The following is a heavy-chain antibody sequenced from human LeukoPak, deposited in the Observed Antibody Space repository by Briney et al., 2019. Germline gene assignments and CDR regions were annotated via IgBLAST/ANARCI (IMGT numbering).Heavy chain of an antibody. CDR2: IKQDGSEK. V-gene: IGHV3-7*01. J-gene: IGHJ6*03. CDR1: GFTFSSYW. Sequence: PGGSLRLSCAASGFTFSSYWMSWVRQAPGKGLEWVANIKQDGSEKYYVDSVKGRFTISRDNAKNSLYLQMNSPRAEDTAVYYCARMMVRGVIGQYYYYYMDVWGKGTTVTVSS. CDR3: ARMMVRGVIGQYYYYYMDV. D-gene: IGHD3-10*01.